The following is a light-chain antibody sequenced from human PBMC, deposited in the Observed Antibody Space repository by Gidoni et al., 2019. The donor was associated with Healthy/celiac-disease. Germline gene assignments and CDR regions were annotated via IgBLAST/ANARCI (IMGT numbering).Light chain of an antibody. V-gene: IGLV2-8*01. J-gene: IGLJ2*01. CDR2: EVS. CDR3: SAYAGSNKV. CDR1: SSDVGGYNY. Sequence: QSALTQPPPASGSPRQSVSISCTGTSSDVGGYNYVSWYQQHPGKAPKLMIYEVSKRPSGVPDRFSGSKSGNTASLTVSGLQAEDEADYYCSAYAGSNKVFGGGTKLTVL.